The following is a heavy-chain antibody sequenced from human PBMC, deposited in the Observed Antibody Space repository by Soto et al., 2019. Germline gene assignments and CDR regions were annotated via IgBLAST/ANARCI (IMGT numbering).Heavy chain of an antibody. D-gene: IGHD2-21*01. Sequence: QVQLVQSGAEVKKPGSSVKVSCKASGGTFSSYTISWVRQAPGQGLEWMGRIIPILGIANYAQKFQGRVTITVDKSMSAVYMELSSLRSEDTAVYYCARVVVLNWFDPWGQGTLVTVSS. J-gene: IGHJ5*02. CDR1: GGTFSSYT. V-gene: IGHV1-69*02. CDR3: ARVVVLNWFDP. CDR2: IIPILGIA.